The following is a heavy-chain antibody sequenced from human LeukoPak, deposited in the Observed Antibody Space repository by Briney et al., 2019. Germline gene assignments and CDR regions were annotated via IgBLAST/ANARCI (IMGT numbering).Heavy chain of an antibody. J-gene: IGHJ6*02. CDR2: INPNSGGT. V-gene: IGHV1-2*06. CDR1: GYTFTGYY. D-gene: IGHD6-13*01. Sequence: ASAKVSCKASGYTFTGYYMHWVRQAPGQGLEWMGRINPNSGGTNYAQKFQGRVTMTRDTSISTAYMELSRLRSDDTAVYYCARVLAAGSSYYYGMDVWGQGTTVTVSS. CDR3: ARVLAAGSSYYYGMDV.